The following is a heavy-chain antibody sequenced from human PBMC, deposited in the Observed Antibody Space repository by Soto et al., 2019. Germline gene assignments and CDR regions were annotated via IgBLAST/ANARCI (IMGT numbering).Heavy chain of an antibody. Sequence: SVKVSCKASGGTFSSYAISWVRQAPGQGLEWMGGIIPIFGTANYAQKFRGRVTITADESTSTAYMELSSLRSEDTAVYYCARDYYDSSGYPHEYISWHYFDYWGQGTLVTVSS. CDR1: GGTFSSYA. CDR3: ARDYYDSSGYPHEYISWHYFDY. J-gene: IGHJ4*02. CDR2: IIPIFGTA. D-gene: IGHD3-22*01. V-gene: IGHV1-69*13.